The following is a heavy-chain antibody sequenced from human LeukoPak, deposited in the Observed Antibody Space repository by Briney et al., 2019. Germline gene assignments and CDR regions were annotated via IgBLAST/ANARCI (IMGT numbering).Heavy chain of an antibody. V-gene: IGHV3-48*03. Sequence: GGSLRLSCAASVFTFSSYEMQWVRRAPGRGREWGSYIRSSGSNKYYAESVKGRFPISRDNAKHSLYLQMNSLRAEDTAVYYCARDKAPYCSGGSCYSHYYYMDVWGKGTTVTVSS. D-gene: IGHD2-15*01. CDR3: ARDKAPYCSGGSCYSHYYYMDV. CDR1: VFTFSSYE. CDR2: IRSSGSNK. J-gene: IGHJ6*03.